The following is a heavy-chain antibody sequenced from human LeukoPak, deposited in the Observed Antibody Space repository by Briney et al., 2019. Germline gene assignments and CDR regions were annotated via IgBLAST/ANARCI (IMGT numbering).Heavy chain of an antibody. J-gene: IGHJ4*02. D-gene: IGHD1-14*01. CDR3: ARVGPETAFDY. V-gene: IGHV3-30*14. CDR1: GFTFSRSA. Sequence: GGSLRLSCAASGFTFSRSAMHWVRQAPGKGLEWVAIISYDGGNKYYADSVKGRFTISRDNSKNTLYLQMASLRGEDMAVYYCARVGPETAFDYWGQGTLVTVSS. CDR2: ISYDGGNK.